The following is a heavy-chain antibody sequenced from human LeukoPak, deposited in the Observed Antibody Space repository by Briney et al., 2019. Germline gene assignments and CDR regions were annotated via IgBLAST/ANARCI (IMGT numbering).Heavy chain of an antibody. CDR1: GDSVSRNSAA. CDR2: TYYRSKWYN. J-gene: IGHJ5*02. Sequence: SQTLSLTCAISGDSVSRNSAAWNWIRQSPSRGLEWRGSTYYRSKWYNDYAVSVESRITINPDTSKNQFSLQLNSVTPEDTAVYYCARADGDRDGYNFWFDPWGQGTLVTVSS. CDR3: ARADGDRDGYNFWFDP. D-gene: IGHD5-24*01. V-gene: IGHV6-1*01.